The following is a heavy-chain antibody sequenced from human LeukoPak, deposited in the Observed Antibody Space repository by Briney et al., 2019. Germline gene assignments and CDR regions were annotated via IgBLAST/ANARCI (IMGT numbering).Heavy chain of an antibody. CDR2: ISSSGGGTI. CDR3: ARGTRGGYFDY. Sequence: PGGSLRLSCAASGFTFSDYYMSWIRQAPGEGLEWVSYISSSGGGTIYYADSVKGRFTISRDNAKNSLYLQMNSLRVEDTAIYYCARGTRGGYFDYWGQGNLVTVSS. D-gene: IGHD3-10*01. J-gene: IGHJ4*02. V-gene: IGHV3-11*04. CDR1: GFTFSDYY.